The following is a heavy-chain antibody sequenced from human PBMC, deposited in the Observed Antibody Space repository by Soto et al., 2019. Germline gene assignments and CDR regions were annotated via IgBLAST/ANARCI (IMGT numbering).Heavy chain of an antibody. V-gene: IGHV1-69*13. D-gene: IGHD3-3*01. CDR1: GGTFSSYA. J-gene: IGHJ6*02. Sequence: SVKVSCKASGGTFSSYAISWVRQAPGQGLEWMGGIIPIFGTANYAQKFQGRVTITADESTSTAYMELSSLRSEDTAVYYCARVVKRITIFGVVIPTYYYYGMDVWGQGTTVTVSS. CDR3: ARVVKRITIFGVVIPTYYYYGMDV. CDR2: IIPIFGTA.